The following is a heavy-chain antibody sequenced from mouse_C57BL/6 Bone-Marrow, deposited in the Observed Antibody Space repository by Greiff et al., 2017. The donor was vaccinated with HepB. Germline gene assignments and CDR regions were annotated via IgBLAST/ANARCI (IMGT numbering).Heavy chain of an antibody. CDR2: IHPNSGST. CDR1: GYTFTSYW. D-gene: IGHD2-14*01. CDR3: ARCGGVRRGYAMDY. Sequence: QVQLQQPGAELVKPGASVKLSCKASGYTFTSYWMHWVKQRPGQGLEWIGMIHPNSGSTNYNEKFKSKATLTVDKSSSTAYMQLSSLTSEDSAVYYCARCGGVRRGYAMDYWGQGTSVTVSS. V-gene: IGHV1-64*01. J-gene: IGHJ4*01.